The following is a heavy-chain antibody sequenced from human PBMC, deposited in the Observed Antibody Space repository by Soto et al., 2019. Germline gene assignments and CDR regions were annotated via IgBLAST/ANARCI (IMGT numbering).Heavy chain of an antibody. V-gene: IGHV1-2*02. D-gene: IGHD3-10*01. CDR3: ARARNLWFGHDDFDI. CDR2: INPNSGGT. J-gene: IGHJ3*02. Sequence: GASVKVSCKASGYTFTGYYMHWVRQAPGQGLEWMGWINPNSGGTNYAQKFQGRVTMTRDTSISTAYMELSRLRSDDTAVYYCARARNLWFGHDDFDIWGQGTMVTVSS. CDR1: GYTFTGYY.